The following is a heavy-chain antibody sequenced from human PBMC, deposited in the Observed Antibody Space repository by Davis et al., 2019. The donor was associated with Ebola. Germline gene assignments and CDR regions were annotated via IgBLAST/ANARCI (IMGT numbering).Heavy chain of an antibody. V-gene: IGHV3-23*01. Sequence: GESLKISCEASGFTFSSYAMSWVRQAPGKGLEWVAIVSGSGGYTEYADSVKGRFTISRDNAKNSLFLQMNSLRAEDTAVYYCARDPIISLIVPSYGMDVWGPGTTVTVSS. CDR1: GFTFSSYA. CDR2: VSGSGGYT. J-gene: IGHJ6*02. CDR3: ARDPIISLIVPSYGMDV. D-gene: IGHD3-16*02.